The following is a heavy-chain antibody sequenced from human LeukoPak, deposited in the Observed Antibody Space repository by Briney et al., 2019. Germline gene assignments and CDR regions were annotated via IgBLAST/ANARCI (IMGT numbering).Heavy chain of an antibody. CDR1: GGTFSSYA. Sequence: SVKVSCKASGGTFSSYAISWVRQAPGQGLEWMGGIIPIFGTANYAQKFQGRVTITADKSTSTAYMELSSLRSEDTAVYYCARVGAYYDSSGSVYWGQGTLATVSS. V-gene: IGHV1-69*06. CDR3: ARVGAYYDSSGSVY. J-gene: IGHJ4*02. CDR2: IIPIFGTA. D-gene: IGHD3-22*01.